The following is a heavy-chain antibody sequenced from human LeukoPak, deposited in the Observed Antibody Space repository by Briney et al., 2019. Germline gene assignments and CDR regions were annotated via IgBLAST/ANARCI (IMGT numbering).Heavy chain of an antibody. Sequence: GGSLRLSCAASGFTFSDYYMSWIRQTPGKGLEWLSYISSGGSAIYYADSVKGRFTISRDNAKNSLYLQMNSLRAEDTAVYYCARAKQQQLDAFDIWGQGTMVTVSS. V-gene: IGHV3-11*01. J-gene: IGHJ3*02. CDR2: ISSGGSAI. CDR1: GFTFSDYY. CDR3: ARAKQQQLDAFDI. D-gene: IGHD6-13*01.